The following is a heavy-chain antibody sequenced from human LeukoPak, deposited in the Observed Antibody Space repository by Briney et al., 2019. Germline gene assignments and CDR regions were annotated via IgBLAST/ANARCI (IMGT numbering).Heavy chain of an antibody. V-gene: IGHV3-21*01. J-gene: IGHJ6*02. D-gene: IGHD1-26*01. CDR1: GLTFSSYN. Sequence: PGGSLRLSCADSGLTFSSYNMNWVRQAPGKGLEWVSSISSSSRYIYYADSVKGRFIISRDNAKNSLYLQMNSLRAEDTAVYYCASQIVGATTYYYYGMDVWGQGTTVTVSS. CDR3: ASQIVGATTYYYYGMDV. CDR2: ISSSSRYI.